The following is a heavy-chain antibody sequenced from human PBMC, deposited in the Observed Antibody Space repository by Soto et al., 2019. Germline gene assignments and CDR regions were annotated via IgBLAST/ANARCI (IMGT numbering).Heavy chain of an antibody. D-gene: IGHD6-19*01. CDR3: ARSWLGSEDYYYYGMDV. V-gene: IGHV1-69*12. Sequence: QVQLVQSGAEVKKPGSSVKVSCKASGGTFSSYAISWVRQAPGQGLEWMGGIIPTFGTANYAQKFQGRVTITADESTSTAYMEPSSLRSEDTAVYYCARSWLGSEDYYYYGMDVWGQGTTVTVSS. J-gene: IGHJ6*02. CDR2: IIPTFGTA. CDR1: GGTFSSYA.